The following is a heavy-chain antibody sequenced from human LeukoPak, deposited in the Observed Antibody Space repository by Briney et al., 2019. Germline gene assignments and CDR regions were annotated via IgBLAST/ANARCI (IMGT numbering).Heavy chain of an antibody. D-gene: IGHD1/OR15-1a*01. CDR1: GFIFSSYG. CDR3: AKGPRALEHSTQRFDY. V-gene: IGHV3-23*01. CDR2: ISGSGSNT. Sequence: GGSLRLSCAASGFIFSSYGMNWARQAPGKGLEWVSTISGSGSNTYYADSVKGRFTISRDNSKNTLYLQMNSLRAEDTAVYYCAKGPRALEHSTQRFDYWGQGTLVTASS. J-gene: IGHJ4*02.